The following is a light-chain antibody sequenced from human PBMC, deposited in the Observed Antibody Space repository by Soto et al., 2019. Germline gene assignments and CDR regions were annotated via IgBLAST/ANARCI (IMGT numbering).Light chain of an antibody. J-gene: IGKJ1*01. Sequence: DIQMTQSPSTLSASVGDRVTITCRASQSISSWLAWYQQKPGKAPKVLIYDASSLESGVPSRFSGSGSGTGITLTISSLQPDDFATYYCQQYNSYSFGQGTKVDI. CDR1: QSISSW. CDR3: QQYNSYS. CDR2: DAS. V-gene: IGKV1-5*01.